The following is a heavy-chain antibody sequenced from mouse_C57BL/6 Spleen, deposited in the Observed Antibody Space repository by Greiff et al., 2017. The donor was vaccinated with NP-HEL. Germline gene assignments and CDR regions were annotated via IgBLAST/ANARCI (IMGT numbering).Heavy chain of an antibody. Sequence: EVKLQESGAELVRPGASVKLSCTASGFNIKDDYMHWVKQRPEQGLEWIGWIDPENGDTEYASKFQGKATITADTSSNTAYLQLSSLTSEDTAVYYCTTLITTVVATYWYFDVWGTGTTVTVSS. D-gene: IGHD1-1*01. CDR3: TTLITTVVATYWYFDV. J-gene: IGHJ1*03. CDR1: GFNIKDDY. CDR2: IDPENGDT. V-gene: IGHV14-4*01.